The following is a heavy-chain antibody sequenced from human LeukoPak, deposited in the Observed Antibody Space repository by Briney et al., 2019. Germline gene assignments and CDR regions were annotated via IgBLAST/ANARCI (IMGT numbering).Heavy chain of an antibody. D-gene: IGHD2-2*01. J-gene: IGHJ4*02. CDR1: GFTFSSYG. CDR3: AREPYCSSTSCYARYYFDY. V-gene: IGHV3-33*08. Sequence: PGGSLRLSCVASGFTFSSYGMHWVRQAPGKGLEWVAVIWYDGSNKYYADSVKGRFTISRDNSKNTLYLQMNSLRAEDTAVYYCAREPYCSSTSCYARYYFDYWGQGTLVTVSS. CDR2: IWYDGSNK.